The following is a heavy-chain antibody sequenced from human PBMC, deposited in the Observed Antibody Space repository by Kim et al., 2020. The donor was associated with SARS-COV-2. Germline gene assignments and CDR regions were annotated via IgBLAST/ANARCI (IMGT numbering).Heavy chain of an antibody. V-gene: IGHV5-51*01. D-gene: IGHD3-3*01. CDR3: ARGPHYDFWSGYYFYYYM. J-gene: IGHJ6*03. CDR2: IYRSDSDT. Sequence: GESLKVSCKGSGYSFTSYWIGWVRQMPGKGLEWMGIIYRSDSDTRYTASFQGQVTISTDKAISTAYLQWSSLKASDTAMYYCARGPHYDFWSGYYFYYYM. CDR1: GYSFTSYW.